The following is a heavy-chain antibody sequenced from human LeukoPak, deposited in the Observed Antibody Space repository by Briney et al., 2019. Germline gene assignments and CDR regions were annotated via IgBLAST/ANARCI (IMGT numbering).Heavy chain of an antibody. J-gene: IGHJ5*02. Sequence: SETLSLTCTVSGGSISSGSYYWSWIRQPGGKGLEWIGRINTSGSTNYNPSLKSRVTISVDTSKNQFSLKLTSVTAADTAVYYCVSAKFLVRGVSWFDPWGQGTLVTVSS. CDR2: INTSGST. V-gene: IGHV4-61*02. CDR3: VSAKFLVRGVSWFDP. D-gene: IGHD3-10*01. CDR1: GGSISSGSYY.